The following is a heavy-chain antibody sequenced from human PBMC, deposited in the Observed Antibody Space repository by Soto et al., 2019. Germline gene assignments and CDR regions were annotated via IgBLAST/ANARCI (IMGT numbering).Heavy chain of an antibody. CDR2: INSDGSNT. D-gene: IGHD3-10*01. CDR1: GFTLSDYW. V-gene: IGHV3-74*01. J-gene: IGHJ4*02. CDR3: ARDKFGTLAGDY. Sequence: EVQLVESGGGLVQPGGSLRLSCAASGFTLSDYWMHWVRQPPGKGPVWVSRINSDGSNTAYADSVKGRFTISRDNAKNTLYLQMNSLRVEDTAVYYCARDKFGTLAGDYWGQGTLVTVSS.